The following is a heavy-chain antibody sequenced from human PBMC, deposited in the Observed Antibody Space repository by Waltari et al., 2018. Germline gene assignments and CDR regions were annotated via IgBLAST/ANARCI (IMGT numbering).Heavy chain of an antibody. CDR2: IIPIFGTA. J-gene: IGHJ4*02. D-gene: IGHD3-22*01. CDR1: GGTFSSYA. Sequence: QVQLVQSGAEVKKPGSSVKVSCKASGGTFSSYAISWARQAPGQGLEWMGGIIPIFGTANYAQKFQGRVTITADESTSTAYMELSSLRSEDTAVYYCARERGIYDSSGYYFDYWGQGTLVTVSS. CDR3: ARERGIYDSSGYYFDY. V-gene: IGHV1-69*13.